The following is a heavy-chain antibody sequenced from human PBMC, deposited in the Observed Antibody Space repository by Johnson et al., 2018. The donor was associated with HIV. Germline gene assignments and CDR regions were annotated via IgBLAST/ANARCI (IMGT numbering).Heavy chain of an antibody. CDR1: GFTFSSYA. CDR2: ISGSTGRT. Sequence: VQLVESGGGLVQPGGSLRLSCAASGFTFSSYAMSWVRQTPGKGLEWVSLISGSTGRTNYADSVKGRFTISRDNSKNTLYLQINSLKTDDTGVYYCSREVYQMTAFDIWGQGTVVTVSS. J-gene: IGHJ3*02. V-gene: IGHV3-23*04. D-gene: IGHD5-24*01. CDR3: SREVYQMTAFDI.